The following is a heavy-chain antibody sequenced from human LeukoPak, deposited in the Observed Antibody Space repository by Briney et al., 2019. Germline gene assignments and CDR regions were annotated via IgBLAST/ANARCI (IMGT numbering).Heavy chain of an antibody. J-gene: IGHJ6*03. CDR3: AKGLIAARPNYYYYMDV. CDR1: GFTFSSYA. Sequence: GGSLRLSCAASGFTFSSYAMSWVRQAPGKGLEWVSAISGSGGSTYYADSVKGRFTISRDNSKNTLYLQMNSLRAEDTAVYYCAKGLIAARPNYYYYMDVWAKGPRSPSP. D-gene: IGHD6-6*01. V-gene: IGHV3-23*01. CDR2: ISGSGGST.